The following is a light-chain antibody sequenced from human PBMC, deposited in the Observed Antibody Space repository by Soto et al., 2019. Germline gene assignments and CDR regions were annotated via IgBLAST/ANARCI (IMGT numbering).Light chain of an antibody. J-gene: IGKJ1*01. Sequence: EMVLPKPPGTLSLSPGERATLSCRASQSVSSSYLACYQRKPGQAPRPLIYGASSRATGIPDRFSGSGSGTDFTLTISRLEPEDFAVYYCQQYGSSPWTFGQGTKVEIK. V-gene: IGKV3-20*01. CDR3: QQYGSSPWT. CDR1: QSVSSSY. CDR2: GAS.